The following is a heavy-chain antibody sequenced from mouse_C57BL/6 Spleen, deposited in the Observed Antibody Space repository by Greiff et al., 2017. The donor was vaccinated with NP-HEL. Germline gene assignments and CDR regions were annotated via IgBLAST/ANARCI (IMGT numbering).Heavy chain of an antibody. CDR1: GFTFSSYA. V-gene: IGHV5-4*01. CDR3: ARGSTLYYFDY. CDR2: ISDGGSYT. Sequence: EVQLVESGGGLVKPGGSLKLSCAASGFTFSSYAMSWVRQTPEKRLEWVATISDGGSYTYYPDNVKGRFTISRDNAKNNLYLQMSHLKSEDTAMYYCARGSTLYYFDYWGQGTTLTVSS. D-gene: IGHD1-1*01. J-gene: IGHJ2*01.